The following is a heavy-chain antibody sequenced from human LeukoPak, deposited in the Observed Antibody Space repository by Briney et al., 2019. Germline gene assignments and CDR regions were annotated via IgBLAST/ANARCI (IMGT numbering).Heavy chain of an antibody. CDR2: INIDGST. D-gene: IGHD3-16*01. CDR3: ARDVASPFGGGDKGGF. CDR1: GFTVSSNY. Sequence: GGSLRLSCAASGFTVSSNYMSWVRQAPGKGLEWVSIINIDGSTYYADSVKGRFTISRDNSKNTLSLKMRSLRDEDPAVYYCARDVASPFGGGDKGGFWGQGTLVTVSS. V-gene: IGHV3-53*01. J-gene: IGHJ4*02.